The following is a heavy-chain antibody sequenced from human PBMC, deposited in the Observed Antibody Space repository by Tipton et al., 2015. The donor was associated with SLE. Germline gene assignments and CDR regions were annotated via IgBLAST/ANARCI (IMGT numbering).Heavy chain of an antibody. CDR1: GDSISANSYH. J-gene: IGHJ4*02. CDR3: AGGFYYGSGTFSDFEY. V-gene: IGHV4-39*07. D-gene: IGHD3-10*01. CDR2: VYYSGST. Sequence: GLVKPSETLSLICTVSGDSISANSYHWGWVRQPPGKGLEWIGNVYYSGSTYYSASLRSRVTISLDRSKNHFSLTLNSVTAADTAVYYCAGGFYYGSGTFSDFEYWGQGTLATVSS.